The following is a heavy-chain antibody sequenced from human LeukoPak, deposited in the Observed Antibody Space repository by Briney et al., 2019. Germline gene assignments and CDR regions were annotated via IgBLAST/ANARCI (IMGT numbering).Heavy chain of an antibody. D-gene: IGHD6-13*01. J-gene: IGHJ4*02. CDR2: IYYSGRI. CDR3: ARSAGAAAHFDY. CDR1: GGSINSYY. Sequence: SETLSLTCTVSGGSINSYYWSWIRQPPRKGLEWIGYIYYSGRINNNPSLKSRVTMSVDTSKNQFSLNLSSVTAADTAVYYCARSAGAAAHFDYWGQGTLVTVSS. V-gene: IGHV4-59*08.